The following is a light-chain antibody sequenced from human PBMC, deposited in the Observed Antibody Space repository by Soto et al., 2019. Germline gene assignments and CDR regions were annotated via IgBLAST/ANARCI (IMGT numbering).Light chain of an antibody. CDR3: LSYAGSTNYV. V-gene: IGLV2-8*01. J-gene: IGLJ1*01. Sequence: QSLLTHPRSLSGSPGQSVSISCTGTSRDVGGNNYVSWYQQHPGKAPKLMIYEVSKRPSGVPDRFSGSKSGNTASLTVSGLQAEDEADYFCLSYAGSTNYVFGTGTKVTVL. CDR2: EVS. CDR1: SRDVGGNNY.